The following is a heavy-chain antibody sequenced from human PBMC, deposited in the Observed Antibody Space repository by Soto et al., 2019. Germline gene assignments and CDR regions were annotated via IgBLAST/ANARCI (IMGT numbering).Heavy chain of an antibody. V-gene: IGHV3-74*01. J-gene: IGHJ4*02. Sequence: SLRLSCAASGFTFSSYWMHWVRQAPGKGLVWVSRIKGDGSETNYADSVKGRFTISRDNAKNTLYLQLSSLRAEDTAVYYCLRGNSGYGNFDYWGQGTRVTVSS. CDR3: LRGNSGYGNFDY. CDR2: IKGDGSET. CDR1: GFTFSSYW. D-gene: IGHD5-12*01.